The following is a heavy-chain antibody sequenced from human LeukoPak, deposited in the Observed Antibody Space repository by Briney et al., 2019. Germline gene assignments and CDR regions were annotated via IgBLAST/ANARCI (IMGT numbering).Heavy chain of an antibody. CDR3: ARADILTGYYDY. D-gene: IGHD3-9*01. Sequence: GGSLRLSCAASGFTFSSNYMSWVRQAPGKGLEWVSVIYSGGSTYYSDSVKGRFTISRDNSKNTLYLQMNSLRAEDTAVYYCARADILTGYYDYWGQGTLVTVSS. V-gene: IGHV3-66*01. CDR1: GFTFSSNY. J-gene: IGHJ4*02. CDR2: IYSGGST.